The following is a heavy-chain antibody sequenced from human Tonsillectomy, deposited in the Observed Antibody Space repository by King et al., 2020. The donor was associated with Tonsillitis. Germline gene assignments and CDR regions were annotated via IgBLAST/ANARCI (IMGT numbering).Heavy chain of an antibody. V-gene: IGHV1-18*04. CDR2: ISSYKDNT. CDR3: ARVLHCSGIRCYVYWYFDV. Sequence: QLVQSGAEVKKPGASVKVSCKASGYPFTSYGISWVRQAPGQGLEWMGWISSYKDNTNYTQKFQGRVTMTTDTSTSTAYMELRSLRSDDTAVYFCARVLHCSGIRCYVYWYFDVWGRGTLVTVSS. J-gene: IGHJ2*01. CDR1: GYPFTSYG. D-gene: IGHD2-15*01.